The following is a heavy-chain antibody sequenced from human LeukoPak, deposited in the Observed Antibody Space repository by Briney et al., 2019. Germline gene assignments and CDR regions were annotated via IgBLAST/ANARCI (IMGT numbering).Heavy chain of an antibody. J-gene: IGHJ5*02. V-gene: IGHV3-15*01. CDR3: TTLYHFDP. D-gene: IGHD2-2*01. CDR1: GFTFSNAW. CDR2: IISETDGGTT. Sequence: GGSLRLSCAASGFTFSNAWMNWVRQAPGKGLEWVGRIISETDGGTTDYAAPVKGRFTISRDDSKNTLYLQMNSLKTEDTAVYYCTTLYHFDPWGQGTLVTVSS.